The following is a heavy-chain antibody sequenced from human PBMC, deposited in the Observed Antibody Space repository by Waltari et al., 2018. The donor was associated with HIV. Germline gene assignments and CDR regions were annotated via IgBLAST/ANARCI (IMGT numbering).Heavy chain of an antibody. CDR2: IKEDGSEK. Sequence: EVQLVESGGGLVQPGGSLRLSCAASGFTLSSHWMTWVRQAPGKGLEWVANIKEDGSEKHDVDSVKGRYTISRDNAENSLFLQMNSLRADDTAVYYCARVGIVVVPAGTPNDAFDVWGQGTMVTVSS. CDR1: GFTLSSHW. V-gene: IGHV3-7*01. CDR3: ARVGIVVVPAGTPNDAFDV. J-gene: IGHJ3*01. D-gene: IGHD2-2*01.